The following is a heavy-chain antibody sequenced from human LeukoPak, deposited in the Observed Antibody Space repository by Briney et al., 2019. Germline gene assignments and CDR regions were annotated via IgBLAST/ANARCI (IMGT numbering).Heavy chain of an antibody. D-gene: IGHD1/OR15-1a*01. Sequence: SETLSLTCTVSGGAIRSHYWNWIRQPAGKGLEWIGRIYSSGYTNDNPFLKSRITMSVDMSTNQLSLRLNSVTAADTAVYYCARGEHSVDSWGQGTLVTVSS. CDR3: ARGEHSVDS. CDR1: GGAIRSHY. J-gene: IGHJ4*02. V-gene: IGHV4-4*07. CDR2: IYSSGYT.